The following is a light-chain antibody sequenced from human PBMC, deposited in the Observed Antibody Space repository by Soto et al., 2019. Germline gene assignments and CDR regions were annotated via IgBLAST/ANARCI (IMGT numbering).Light chain of an antibody. V-gene: IGKV3-20*01. CDR1: QSVSTNS. Sequence: EIVLTQSPDTLSLPPGERATLSCRASQSVSTNSLAWYQQKRGQAPRPLIYGASRRATGTPDRFSGSGSGTDFTLVISRLEPEDFAVYYCQQYGSSVLTFGGGTKVDIK. CDR2: GAS. J-gene: IGKJ4*01. CDR3: QQYGSSVLT.